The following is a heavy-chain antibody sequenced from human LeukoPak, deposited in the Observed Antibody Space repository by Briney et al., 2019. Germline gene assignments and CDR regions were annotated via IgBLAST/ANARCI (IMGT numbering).Heavy chain of an antibody. J-gene: IGHJ1*01. D-gene: IGHD3-3*01. CDR2: IRSRGYGGTT. CDR1: GFTFGSYS. CDR3: TRGDTIFGVVTQH. V-gene: IGHV3-49*03. Sequence: PGGSLRLSCTASGFTFGSYSMSWFRQAPGKGLEWVGFIRSRGYGGTTEYAASVKGRLTISRDDSKSIAYPQMNSLKTEDTAVYYCTRGDTIFGVVTQHRGQGTLVTVSS.